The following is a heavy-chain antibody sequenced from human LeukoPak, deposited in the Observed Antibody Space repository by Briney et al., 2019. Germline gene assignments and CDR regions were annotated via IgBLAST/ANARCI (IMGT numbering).Heavy chain of an antibody. V-gene: IGHV1-69*05. D-gene: IGHD5-24*01. CDR1: VGTFSSYA. CDR2: IIPIFGTA. J-gene: IGHJ4*02. Sequence: SVKVSCKASVGTFSSYAIGWVLQAPGQGLEWMGGIIPIFGTANYAQKFQGRVTITTDESTSTAYMELSSLRSEDTAVYYCARGDGYQPKRYYFDYWGQGTLVTVSS. CDR3: ARGDGYQPKRYYFDY.